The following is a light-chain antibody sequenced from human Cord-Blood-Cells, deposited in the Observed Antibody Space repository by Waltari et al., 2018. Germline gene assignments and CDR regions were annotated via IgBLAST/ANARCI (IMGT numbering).Light chain of an antibody. CDR3: QQYYSTHT. CDR2: WAS. V-gene: IGKV4-1*01. CDR1: QSVLYSSNNKNY. J-gene: IGKJ2*01. Sequence: DIVMTQSPDSLAVSLGERATINCKSSQSVLYSSNNKNYLAWYQQKPGQPPKLLIYWASTRESGVPDRFSGSGSWTDFTLTISSLQAEDVAVYYWQQYYSTHTFGQGTKLEIK.